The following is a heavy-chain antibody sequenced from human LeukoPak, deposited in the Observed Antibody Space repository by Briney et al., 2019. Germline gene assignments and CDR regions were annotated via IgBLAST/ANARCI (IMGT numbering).Heavy chain of an antibody. Sequence: PSETLSLTCTVSGGSLSSGGSYWSWLRQNPGRGLEWIGYVYYSGSTYYNPSLKSRVTISVDTSKNQFSLKLTSVTAADAAVYYCAREQATYCSGTSCYYFDYWGQGTLVTVSS. CDR1: GGSLSSGGSY. J-gene: IGHJ4*02. V-gene: IGHV4-31*03. CDR2: VYYSGST. CDR3: AREQATYCSGTSCYYFDY. D-gene: IGHD2-15*01.